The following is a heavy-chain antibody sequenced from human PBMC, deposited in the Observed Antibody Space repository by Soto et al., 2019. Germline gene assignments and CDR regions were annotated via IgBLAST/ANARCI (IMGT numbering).Heavy chain of an antibody. CDR2: ISVSGDNT. CDR1: GFTFSSYV. D-gene: IGHD2-2*01. V-gene: IGHV3-23*01. CDR3: ARHLSSSLASYDY. Sequence: PGGSLRLSCAASGFTFSSYVMTWVRQAPGKGLEWVSAISVSGDNTYYADSVKGRFTISRDNSKTTLYLQMNSLRVEDTAVYYCARHLSSSLASYDYWGQGTLVTVSS. J-gene: IGHJ4*02.